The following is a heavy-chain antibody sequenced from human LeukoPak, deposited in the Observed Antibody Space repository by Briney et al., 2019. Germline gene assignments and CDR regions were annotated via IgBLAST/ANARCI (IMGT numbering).Heavy chain of an antibody. V-gene: IGHV5-51*01. D-gene: IGHD5-24*01. CDR3: ARVEMATNGDAFDI. Sequence: GESLKISCQGSGYSFTSYWIGRVRQLPGKGLEWMGIIYPGDSDTRYSPSFQGQVTISADKSISTAYLQWSSLKASDTAMYYCARVEMATNGDAFDIWGQGTMVTVSS. J-gene: IGHJ3*02. CDR1: GYSFTSYW. CDR2: IYPGDSDT.